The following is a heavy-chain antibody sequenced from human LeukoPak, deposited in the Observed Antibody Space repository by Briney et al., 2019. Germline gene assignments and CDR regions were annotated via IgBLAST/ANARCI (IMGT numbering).Heavy chain of an antibody. CDR3: ARSGYGAPLDY. D-gene: IGHD5-12*01. J-gene: IGHJ4*02. CDR2: INSDGSDT. Sequence: GGSLRLSCAASGFTFSTYWMHWVRQAPGKGLVWVSRINSDGSDTSYADSVKGRFTISRDNAKNTLYLQMNSLRAEDTAVYYCARSGYGAPLDYWGQGTLVTVSS. CDR1: GFTFSTYW. V-gene: IGHV3-74*01.